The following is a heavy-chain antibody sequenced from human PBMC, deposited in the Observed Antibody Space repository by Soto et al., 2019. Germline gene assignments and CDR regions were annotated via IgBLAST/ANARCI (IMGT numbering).Heavy chain of an antibody. J-gene: IGHJ5*02. CDR1: GFTFTNYW. V-gene: IGHV3-7*01. CDR3: ASRGDDFDH. CDR2: IKEDGSEK. Sequence: EVQLVESGGGLVQPGESLRLSCAASGFTFTNYWMSWVRQAPGKGLEWVANIKEDGSEKYYVESVKGRFTISRDNAKNSLFLQMNSLRAGDTAVYYCASRGDDFDHLGQGILVTVSS. D-gene: IGHD3-16*01.